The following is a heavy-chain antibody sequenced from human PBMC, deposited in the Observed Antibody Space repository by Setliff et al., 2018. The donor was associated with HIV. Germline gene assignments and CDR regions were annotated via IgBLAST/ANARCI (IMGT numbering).Heavy chain of an antibody. V-gene: IGHV4-39*07. CDR1: GVSISGPIGITYY. D-gene: IGHD6-13*01. J-gene: IGHJ4*02. CDR3: ARKGSSSRSQEYYYDF. CDR2: IHYSRGS. Sequence: SETLSLTCSVSGVSISGPIGITYYWDWLRQPPGKGLEWIGNIHYSRGSSYNASLKSRVTMSLDTSKNQFSLKLNSVTAMDTAVYYCARKGSSSRSQEYYYDFWGQGTLVTVSS.